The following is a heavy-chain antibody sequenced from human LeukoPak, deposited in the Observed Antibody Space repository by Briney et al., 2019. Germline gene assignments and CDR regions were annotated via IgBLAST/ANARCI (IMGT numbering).Heavy chain of an antibody. Sequence: GGSLRLSCAASGFTFSSYSMNWVRQAPGKGLEWVSSISSSSSYVYYADSVKGRFTISRDNAKNSLYLQMNSLRAEDTAVYYCARAANSNAFDIWGQGTMVTVSS. CDR3: ARAANSNAFDI. CDR1: GFTFSSYS. J-gene: IGHJ3*02. CDR2: ISSSSSYV. V-gene: IGHV3-21*01. D-gene: IGHD2/OR15-2a*01.